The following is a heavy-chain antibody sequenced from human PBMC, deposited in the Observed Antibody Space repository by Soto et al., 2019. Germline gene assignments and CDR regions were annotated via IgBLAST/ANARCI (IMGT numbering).Heavy chain of an antibody. D-gene: IGHD6-19*01. J-gene: IGHJ5*02. CDR3: VRDFGTVAGPFDP. V-gene: IGHV1-69*19. CDR2: IIPLFRRP. Sequence: QVQLEQSGAAVKKPGSSVKVSCKASGGTLNTFFVSWVRQAPGQGLEWVGGIIPLFRRPSRAEKFQGRVIISSDASMGSVSLELFDLTSDYTAVYYCVRDFGTVAGPFDPWGQGTLVTVSS. CDR1: GGTLNTFF.